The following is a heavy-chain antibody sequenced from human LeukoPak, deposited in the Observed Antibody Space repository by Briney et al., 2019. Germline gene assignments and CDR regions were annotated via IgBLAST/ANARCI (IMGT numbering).Heavy chain of an antibody. CDR2: IYYSGST. V-gene: IGHV4-39*01. J-gene: IGHJ4*02. CDR3: ARHMGKAAAGTFDY. CDR1: GGSISSSSYY. Sequence: SETLSLTCTVSGGSISSSSYYWGWIRQPPGKGLEWIGSIYYSGSTYYNPSLKSRVTISVDTSKNQFSLKLSSVTAADTAVYYCARHMGKAAAGTFDYWGQGTLVTVSS. D-gene: IGHD6-13*01.